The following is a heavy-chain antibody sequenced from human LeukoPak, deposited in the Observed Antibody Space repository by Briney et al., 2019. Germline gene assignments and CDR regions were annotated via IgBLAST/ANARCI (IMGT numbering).Heavy chain of an antibody. CDR3: AKTVVPAAIEYYFDY. CDR1: GFIFTNYA. J-gene: IGHJ4*02. CDR2: ISGSGSGT. D-gene: IGHD2-2*01. Sequence: QSGGSLRLSCAASGFIFTNYAMSWVRQAPGKGLEWVSTISGSGSGTFFADSVKGRFTISRDNSNNTLYLQMNSLRAEDTAVYYCAKTVVPAAIEYYFDYWGQGTLVTVSS. V-gene: IGHV3-23*01.